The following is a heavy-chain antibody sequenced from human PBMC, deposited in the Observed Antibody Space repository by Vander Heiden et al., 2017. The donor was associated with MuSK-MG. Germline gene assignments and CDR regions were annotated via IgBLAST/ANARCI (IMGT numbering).Heavy chain of an antibody. Sequence: EVQLVESGGGLAQPGGSLRLSCAGSGFTVSTNYMGGCRQAPGKGLEWVSVITSGGRTYYADSVKGRFTISRDNSKNTLYLQMNRMRPEDTAVYYCGRFMGAGYYYFDYWG. J-gene: IGHJ4*01. V-gene: IGHV3-66*01. D-gene: IGHD3-16*01. CDR1: GFTVSTNY. CDR2: ITSGGRT. CDR3: GRFMGAGYYYFDY.